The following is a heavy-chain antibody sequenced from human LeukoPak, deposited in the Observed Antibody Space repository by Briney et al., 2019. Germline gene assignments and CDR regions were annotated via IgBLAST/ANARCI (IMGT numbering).Heavy chain of an antibody. CDR1: GFTFSSYS. CDR3: ARAGSDYDFWSGYPDY. D-gene: IGHD3-3*01. V-gene: IGHV3-21*01. J-gene: IGHJ4*02. Sequence: GGSLRLSCAASGFTFSSYSMNWVRQAPGKGLRWVSSISSSSSYIYYADSVKGRFTISRDNAKNSLYLQMNSLRAEDTAVYYCARAGSDYDFWSGYPDYWGQGTLVTVSS. CDR2: ISSSSSYI.